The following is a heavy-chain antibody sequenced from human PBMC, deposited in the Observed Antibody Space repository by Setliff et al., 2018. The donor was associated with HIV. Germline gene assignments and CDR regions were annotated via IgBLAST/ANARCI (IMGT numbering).Heavy chain of an antibody. CDR1: GGSFSDYY. D-gene: IGHD1-7*01. V-gene: IGHV4-34*01. Sequence: SDTLSLTCAAYGGSFSDYYWSWIRQPPGKGLEWIGEINHSGSTNYNPSLKRRVTISVDTSKNQFSLKLNSVTAADTAVYYCARVRLELRQYWFDSWGQGSPVTVSS. CDR3: ARVRLELRQYWFDS. J-gene: IGHJ5*01. CDR2: INHSGST.